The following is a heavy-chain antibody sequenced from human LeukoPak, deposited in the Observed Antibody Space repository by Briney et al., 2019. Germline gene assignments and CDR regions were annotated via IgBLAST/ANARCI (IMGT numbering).Heavy chain of an antibody. CDR3: ARTTEGGYTYDYFYYYYMDV. CDR2: IYYSGST. Sequence: PSETLSLTCTVSGGSISSYYWSWIRQPPGKGLEWIGYIYYSGSTNYNPSLKSRVTISVDTSKNQFSLKLSSVTAADTAVYYCARTTEGGYTYDYFYYYYMDVWGKGTTVTVSS. CDR1: GGSISSYY. J-gene: IGHJ6*03. D-gene: IGHD5-18*01. V-gene: IGHV4-59*01.